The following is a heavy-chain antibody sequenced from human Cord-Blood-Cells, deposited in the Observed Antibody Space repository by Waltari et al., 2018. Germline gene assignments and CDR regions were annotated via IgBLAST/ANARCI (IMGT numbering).Heavy chain of an antibody. D-gene: IGHD2-2*01. V-gene: IGHV4-34*01. CDR1: GGSFSGYY. CDR2: INHSGST. J-gene: IGHJ4*02. Sequence: QVQLQQWGAGLLKPSETLSLTCAVYGGSFSGYYWSWIRQPPGKGLEWIGEINHSGSTNYHPSLKSRVTISVDTSKNQFSLKLSSVTAADTAVYYCARDVLGYCSSTSCYYFDYWGQGTLVTASS. CDR3: ARDVLGYCSSTSCYYFDY.